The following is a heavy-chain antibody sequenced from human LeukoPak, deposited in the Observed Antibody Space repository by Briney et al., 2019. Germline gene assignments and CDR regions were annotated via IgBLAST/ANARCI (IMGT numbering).Heavy chain of an antibody. D-gene: IGHD6-13*01. CDR3: ARDLEQPLGFDY. V-gene: IGHV3-21*01. J-gene: IGHJ4*02. CDR2: ISSSSTYI. Sequence: GGSLTLSCAASGFPFSSYSVLWVPHAPGKGLGGVSSISSSSTYISYADSVKGRFSISRENAKNSRYLQMNSLRDEDTAVYYCARDLEQPLGFDYWGQGSLVTVSS. CDR1: GFPFSSYS.